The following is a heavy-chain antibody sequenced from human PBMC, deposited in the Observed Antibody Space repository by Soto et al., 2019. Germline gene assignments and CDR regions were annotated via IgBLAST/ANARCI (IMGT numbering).Heavy chain of an antibody. CDR1: GYTFTDYG. CDR2: ISAYNDNT. CDR3: ARADAVITINFDY. D-gene: IGHD3-9*01. J-gene: IGHJ4*02. Sequence: QVQLVQSGAEVKKPGASVRFSCKASGYTFTDYGINWVRQAPGQGLEGRGWISAYNDNTNYAQKLQDRVTMTTDTATSTAYLEMRSLRSDDTAVYYCARADAVITINFDYWGQGTLVTVSS. V-gene: IGHV1-18*01.